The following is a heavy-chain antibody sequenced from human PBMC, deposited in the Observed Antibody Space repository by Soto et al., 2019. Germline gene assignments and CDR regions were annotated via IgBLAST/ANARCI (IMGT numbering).Heavy chain of an antibody. CDR1: GGTFSSYA. D-gene: IGHD3-10*01. CDR2: IIPIFGTA. V-gene: IGHV1-69*13. CDR3: ARVGLFYYGSGSEGRYFDY. J-gene: IGHJ4*02. Sequence: SVKVSCKASGGTFSSYAISWVRQAPGQGLEWMGGIIPIFGTANYAQKFQGRVTITADESTSTAYMELSSLRSEDTAVYYCARVGLFYYGSGSEGRYFDYWGQGTLVTVSS.